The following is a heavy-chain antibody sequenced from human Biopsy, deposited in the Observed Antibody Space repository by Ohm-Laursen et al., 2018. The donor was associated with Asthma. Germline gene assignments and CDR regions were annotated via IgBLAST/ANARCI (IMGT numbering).Heavy chain of an antibody. Sequence: VKISCNASGGMFGNYAISWVRQAPGLGLEWMGGISPIFGSSNYAQRFQGRVTITADIFTRTVYMELSGLRFDDTAIYYYARPSTNRDILYYYYHMDVWGQGTTVIVSS. CDR3: ARPSTNRDILYYYYHMDV. V-gene: IGHV1-69*13. D-gene: IGHD2-2*01. J-gene: IGHJ6*02. CDR2: ISPIFGSS. CDR1: GGMFGNYA.